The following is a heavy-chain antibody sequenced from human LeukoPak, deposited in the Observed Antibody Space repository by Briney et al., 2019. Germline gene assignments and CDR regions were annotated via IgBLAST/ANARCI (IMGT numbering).Heavy chain of an antibody. D-gene: IGHD3-3*01. CDR2: ISGNGNNI. CDR1: GFTFEDYA. CDR3: AKDLPQYYDFWSGYYGGFDY. J-gene: IGHJ4*02. V-gene: IGHV3-43*02. Sequence: GGSLRLSCAASGFTFEDYAMHWVRHGPGKGLELVSLISGNGNNIYYADSVKGRFTISRDNSKNSLYLQMNSLRTEDTALYYCAKDLPQYYDFWSGYYGGFDYWGQGTLVTVSS.